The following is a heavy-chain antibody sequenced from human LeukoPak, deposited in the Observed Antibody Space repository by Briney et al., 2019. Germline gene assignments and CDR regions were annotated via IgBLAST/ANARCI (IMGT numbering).Heavy chain of an antibody. D-gene: IGHD6-19*01. V-gene: IGHV3-21*04. J-gene: IGHJ4*02. Sequence: GGSLRLSCVASGFSFSSYSMNWVRQAPGKGLEWVSTISSGTGSYIYYADSVKGRFTISRDNAKNSLYLQMDGLRAEDTAVYYCARDRGAVAATWFDYWGQGTLVTVSS. CDR2: ISSGTGSYI. CDR3: ARDRGAVAATWFDY. CDR1: GFSFSSYS.